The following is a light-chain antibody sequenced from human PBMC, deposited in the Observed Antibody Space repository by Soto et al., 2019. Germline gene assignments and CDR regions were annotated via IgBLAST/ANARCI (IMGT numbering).Light chain of an antibody. V-gene: IGKV3-20*01. CDR2: GAS. CDR1: QSVSSSY. J-gene: IGKJ5*01. CDR3: QQYGSLIT. Sequence: EMVLTQSPGTLSLSPGERATLSGRASQSVSSSYLAWYQQKPGQAPRLLIYGASSRATGIPDRFSGSGSGTDFTLTISRLEPEDFAVYYCQQYGSLITFGQGTRLEIK.